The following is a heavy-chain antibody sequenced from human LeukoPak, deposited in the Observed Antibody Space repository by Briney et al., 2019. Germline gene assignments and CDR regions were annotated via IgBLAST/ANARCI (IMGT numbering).Heavy chain of an antibody. Sequence: PSETLSLTCAVYGGSFRGDYWSWSRHPPRKGLEWSGQINHSGSTNYNPSLKSRVTISVDTSKNQFCLKLSSVTAADRAVYYCARGNGNCSSTSCYGKNFDYWGQGTLVTVSS. CDR2: INHSGST. J-gene: IGHJ4*02. CDR1: GGSFRGDY. CDR3: ARGNGNCSSTSCYGKNFDY. V-gene: IGHV4-34*01. D-gene: IGHD2-2*01.